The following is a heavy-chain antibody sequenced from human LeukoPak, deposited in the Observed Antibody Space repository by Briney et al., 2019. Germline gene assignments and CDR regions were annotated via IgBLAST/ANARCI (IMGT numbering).Heavy chain of an antibody. Sequence: ASVKVSCKASGGTFSSYATSWVRQAPGQGLEWMGRIIPIFGTANYAQKFQGRVTITTDESTSTAYMELSSLRSEDTAVYYCARDALFYYGSGNYSDYWGQGTLVTVSS. CDR1: GGTFSSYA. D-gene: IGHD3-10*01. J-gene: IGHJ4*02. CDR3: ARDALFYYGSGNYSDY. CDR2: IIPIFGTA. V-gene: IGHV1-69*05.